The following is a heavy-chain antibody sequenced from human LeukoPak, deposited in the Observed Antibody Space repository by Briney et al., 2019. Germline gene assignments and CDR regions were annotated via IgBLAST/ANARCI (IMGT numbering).Heavy chain of an antibody. D-gene: IGHD3-10*01. Sequence: QSGGSLRLSCAASGFTFSNYGIHWVRQAPGRGLEWVAVISYDGNKKYYADSVKGRFTISRDNSKNTLYLQMNTLRAEDTAVYYCARDLYGSNIDYWGQGTLDTVSS. V-gene: IGHV3-30*03. J-gene: IGHJ4*02. CDR2: ISYDGNKK. CDR3: ARDLYGSNIDY. CDR1: GFTFSNYG.